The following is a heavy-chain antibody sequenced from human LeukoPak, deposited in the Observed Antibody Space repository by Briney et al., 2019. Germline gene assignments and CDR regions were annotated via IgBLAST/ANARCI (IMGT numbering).Heavy chain of an antibody. CDR2: IWYDGSNK. V-gene: IGHV3-33*06. D-gene: IGHD2-2*01. Sequence: QPGGSLRLSCAASGFTFSSYGMHWVRQAPGKGLEWVAVIWYDGSNKYYADSVKGRFTISRDNSKNTLYLQMNSLRAEDTAVYYCAKDRYHYYYYMDVWGKGTTVTVSS. CDR1: GFTFSSYG. J-gene: IGHJ6*03. CDR3: AKDRYHYYYYMDV.